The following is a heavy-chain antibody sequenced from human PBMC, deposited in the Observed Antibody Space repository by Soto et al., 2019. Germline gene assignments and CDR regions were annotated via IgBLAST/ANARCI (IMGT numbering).Heavy chain of an antibody. V-gene: IGHV2-70*11. Sequence: SGPTLVNPTQTLTLTCTFSEFSLSTSGMCVSWIRQPPGKALEWLARIDWDDDKYYSTSLKTRLTISKDTSKNQVVLTMTNMDPVDTATYYCARKYCSSTSCYEAWFDPWGQGTLVTVSS. CDR1: EFSLSTSGMC. CDR3: ARKYCSSTSCYEAWFDP. J-gene: IGHJ5*02. D-gene: IGHD2-2*01. CDR2: IDWDDDK.